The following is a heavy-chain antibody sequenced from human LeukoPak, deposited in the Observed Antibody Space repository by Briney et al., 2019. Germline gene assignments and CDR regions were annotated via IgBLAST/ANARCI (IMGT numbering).Heavy chain of an antibody. V-gene: IGHV1-69*04. CDR1: GGTFSSYA. J-gene: IGHJ6*02. CDR3: ARASDASSSWEVGYTYYYYGMDV. Sequence: SVYVSCKASGGTFSSYAISWVRQAPGQGLEWMGRIIPILGIANYAQKFQGRVTITADKSTSTAYMELSSLRSEDTAVYYCARASDASSSWEVGYTYYYYGMDVWGQGTTVTVSS. D-gene: IGHD2-15*01. CDR2: IIPILGIA.